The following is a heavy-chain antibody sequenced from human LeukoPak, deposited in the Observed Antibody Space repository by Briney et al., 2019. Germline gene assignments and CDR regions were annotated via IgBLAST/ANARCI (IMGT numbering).Heavy chain of an antibody. Sequence: ASVKVSCKVSGYTLTELSMHWVRQAPGKGLEWMGGFDPEDGETIYAQKFQGRVTMTEDTSTDTAYMELSSLRSEDTAGYYCAPSRQYYDSWANWFDPWGQGTLVTVSS. J-gene: IGHJ5*02. V-gene: IGHV1-24*01. CDR3: APSRQYYDSWANWFDP. D-gene: IGHD3-22*01. CDR2: FDPEDGET. CDR1: GYTLTELS.